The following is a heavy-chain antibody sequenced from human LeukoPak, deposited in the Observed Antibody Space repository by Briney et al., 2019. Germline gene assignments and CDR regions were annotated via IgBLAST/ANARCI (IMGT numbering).Heavy chain of an antibody. CDR1: XFTFSSSA. V-gene: IGHV3-23*01. J-gene: IGHJ4*02. CDR2: ISNNGGYT. D-gene: IGHD2-15*01. CDR3: AKQLGYCSDGSCYFPY. Sequence: SXRLXXAASXFTFSSSAMSWVRQAPGKGLEWVSAISNNGGYTYYADSVQGRFTISRDNSKSTLCLQMNSLRAEDTAVYYCAKQLGYCSDGSCYFPYWGQGTLVTVSS.